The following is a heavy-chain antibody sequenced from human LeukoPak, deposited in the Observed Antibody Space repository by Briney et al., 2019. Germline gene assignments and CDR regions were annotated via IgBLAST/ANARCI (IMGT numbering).Heavy chain of an antibody. Sequence: AGSLRLSCAASGFTVSSNYMSWVRQAPGKGLEWVSGIYSGGSTYYADSVKGRFTISRDNSKNTLDLQMNSVRAEDTAVYYCARASRAAAAAFDYWGQGTLVTVSS. V-gene: IGHV3-53*01. CDR2: IYSGGST. D-gene: IGHD6-13*01. CDR3: ARASRAAAAAFDY. J-gene: IGHJ4*02. CDR1: GFTVSSNY.